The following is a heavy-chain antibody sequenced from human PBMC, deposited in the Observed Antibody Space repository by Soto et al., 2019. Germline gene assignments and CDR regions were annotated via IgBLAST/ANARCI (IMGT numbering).Heavy chain of an antibody. V-gene: IGHV4-34*01. J-gene: IGHJ5*02. CDR3: ARGKIYYRHNWFDP. CDR1: GGSFSVYY. Sequence: SETLSLTCAVYGGSFSVYYWSWIRHPPGKGLEWIGEINHSGSTNYNPSLKSRVTISVDTSKNQFSLKLSSVTAADTAVYYCARGKIYYRHNWFDPWGQGTLVTVSS. CDR2: INHSGST. D-gene: IGHD3-22*01.